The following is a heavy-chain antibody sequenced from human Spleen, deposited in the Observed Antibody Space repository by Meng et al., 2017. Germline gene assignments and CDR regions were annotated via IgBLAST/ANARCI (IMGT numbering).Heavy chain of an antibody. V-gene: IGHV1-69*05. Sequence: SVKVSCKAPGGISSNYVIGWVRQAPGQGLEWMGGINGVFGTTNYAQKFQGRVTITTDESTSTVYMELTRLTSEDTAVYFCATFPPTRLGVDYWGQGALVTVSS. CDR2: INGVFGTT. CDR3: ATFPPTRLGVDY. J-gene: IGHJ4*02. CDR1: GGISSNYV. D-gene: IGHD6-19*01.